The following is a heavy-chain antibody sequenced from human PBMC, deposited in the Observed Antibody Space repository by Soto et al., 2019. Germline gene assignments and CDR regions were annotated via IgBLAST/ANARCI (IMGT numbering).Heavy chain of an antibody. V-gene: IGHV1-69*06. Sequence: QVQLVQSGAEVKKPGSSVKVSCKASGGTFSSYAISWVRQAPGQGLEWMGGIIPIFGTANYAQKFQGRVTITADKSTSTPYMELSSRRSEDTAVYYCARRSIAAAGKAGYYYGMDVWGQGTTVTVSS. CDR2: IIPIFGTA. CDR3: ARRSIAAAGKAGYYYGMDV. CDR1: GGTFSSYA. J-gene: IGHJ6*02. D-gene: IGHD6-13*01.